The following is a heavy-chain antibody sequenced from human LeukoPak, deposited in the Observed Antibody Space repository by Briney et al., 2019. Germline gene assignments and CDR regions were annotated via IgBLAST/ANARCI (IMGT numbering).Heavy chain of an antibody. V-gene: IGHV4-39*07. D-gene: IGHD3-22*01. CDR2: IYYSGST. Sequence: AETLSLTCTVSGGSISSSSYYWGWIRQPPGKGLEWIGSIYYSGSTYYNPSLKSRVTISVDTSKNQFSLKLSSVTAADTAVYYCARGYYDSSGYYPNDAFDIWGQGTMVTVSS. J-gene: IGHJ3*02. CDR1: GGSISSSSYY. CDR3: ARGYYDSSGYYPNDAFDI.